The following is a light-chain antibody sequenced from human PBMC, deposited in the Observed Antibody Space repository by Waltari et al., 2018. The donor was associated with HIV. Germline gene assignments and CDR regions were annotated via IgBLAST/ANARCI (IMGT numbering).Light chain of an antibody. Sequence: QAVVTQEPSLTVSPGGTVTLPSGSSTGAVTSGPHPSWFQQKTGQAPKTLIYDLNNKHSWTPARFSGSLLGGKAALTLSGAQPEDEAKYYCLLSYAGARPVVFGGGTQLTVL. J-gene: IGLJ2*01. CDR2: DLN. CDR3: LLSYAGARPVV. CDR1: TGAVTSGPH. V-gene: IGLV7-46*01.